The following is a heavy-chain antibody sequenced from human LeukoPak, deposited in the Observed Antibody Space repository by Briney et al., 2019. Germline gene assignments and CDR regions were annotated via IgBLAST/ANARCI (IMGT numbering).Heavy chain of an antibody. V-gene: IGHV3-7*01. CDR1: GFTFSSYW. D-gene: IGHD2-15*01. CDR3: ARDPSCSGGSCRDGYFDY. J-gene: IGHJ4*02. Sequence: GRSLRLSCAASGFTFSSYWMYWVRQAPGKGLEWVANIKQDGSEKYYVDSVKGRFTISRDNAKNSLYLQMNSLRAEDTAVYYCARDPSCSGGSCRDGYFDYWGQGTLVAVSS. CDR2: IKQDGSEK.